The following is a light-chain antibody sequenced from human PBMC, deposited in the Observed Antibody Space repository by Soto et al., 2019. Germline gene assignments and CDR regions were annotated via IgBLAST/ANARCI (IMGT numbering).Light chain of an antibody. CDR3: QQYNNWPIT. CDR1: QGINRF. V-gene: IGKV1-9*01. CDR2: AAS. J-gene: IGKJ5*01. Sequence: IQLTQSPSFLSASVGDRVTITCRASQGINRFLAWYQQKPGKAPKLLIYAASTLQSGVPSRFSGSGSGTEFTLTISSLQSEDFAVYYCQQYNNWPITFGQGTRLEIK.